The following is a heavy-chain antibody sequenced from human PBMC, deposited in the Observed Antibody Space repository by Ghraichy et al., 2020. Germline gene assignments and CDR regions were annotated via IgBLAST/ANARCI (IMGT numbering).Heavy chain of an antibody. Sequence: SETLSLTCTVSGGSISSYYWSWIRQPPGKGLEWIGYIYYSGSTNYNPSLKSRVTISVDTSKNQFSLKLSSVTAADTAVYYCARDPGDWWDAFDIWGQGTMVTVSS. CDR2: IYYSGST. CDR1: GGSISSYY. V-gene: IGHV4-59*01. J-gene: IGHJ3*02. CDR3: ARDPGDWWDAFDI. D-gene: IGHD2-21*02.